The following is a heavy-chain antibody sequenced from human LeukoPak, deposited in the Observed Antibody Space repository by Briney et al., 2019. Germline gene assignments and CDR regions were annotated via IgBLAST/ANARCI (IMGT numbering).Heavy chain of an antibody. CDR1: GFTFSSYA. D-gene: IGHD2-21*02. CDR2: ISYDGSNK. Sequence: GGSLRLSCAASGFTFSSYAMHWVRQAPGKGLEWVAVISYDGSNKYYADSVKGRFTISRDNSKNTLYLQMNSLRVEDTAVYYCARDVPHIVVVTSHWFDPWGQGTLVTVSS. V-gene: IGHV3-30-3*01. J-gene: IGHJ5*02. CDR3: ARDVPHIVVVTSHWFDP.